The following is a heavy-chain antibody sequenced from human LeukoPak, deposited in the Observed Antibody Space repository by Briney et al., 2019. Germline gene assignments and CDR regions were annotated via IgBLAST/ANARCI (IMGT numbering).Heavy chain of an antibody. V-gene: IGHV4-4*07. D-gene: IGHD6-6*01. J-gene: IGHJ4*02. CDR1: GGSISGYY. CDR2: IYTSGST. Sequence: SETLSLTCTVSGGSISGYYWSWIRQPAGKGLEWIGRIYTSGSTNYNPSLKSRVTMSVDTSKNQFSLKLSSVTVADTAVYYCARYIPACPGFDYWGQGTLVTVSS. CDR3: ARYIPACPGFDY.